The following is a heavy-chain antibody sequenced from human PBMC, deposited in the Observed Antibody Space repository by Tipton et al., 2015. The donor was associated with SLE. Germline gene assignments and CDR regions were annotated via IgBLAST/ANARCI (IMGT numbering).Heavy chain of an antibody. CDR2: VYYTGNT. CDR3: ARDEYRYDTTGYHLLGHFDF. J-gene: IGHJ4*02. D-gene: IGHD3-22*01. Sequence: TLSLTCIVSGDSISSSSYYWGWIRQPPGKGLEWVGTVYYTGNTFYNPSLKSRVTISVDTSKNQFSLGLSSVTAADTAVYYCARDEYRYDTTGYHLLGHFDFWGQGTLVTVSS. CDR1: GDSISSSSYY. V-gene: IGHV4-39*07.